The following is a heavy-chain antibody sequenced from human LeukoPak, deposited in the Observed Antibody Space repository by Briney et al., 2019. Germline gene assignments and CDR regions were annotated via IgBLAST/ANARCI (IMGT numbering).Heavy chain of an antibody. D-gene: IGHD6-19*01. CDR1: GYSISSTYY. CDR2: IYTSGST. CDR3: ARHGWAYFDY. Sequence: SETLSLTCTVSGYSISSTYYWGWIRQPAGKGLEWIGRIYTSGSTNYIPSLKSRVTISVDTSKNQFSLKLSSVTAADTAVYYCARHGWAYFDYWGQGTLVTVSS. J-gene: IGHJ4*02. V-gene: IGHV4-61*02.